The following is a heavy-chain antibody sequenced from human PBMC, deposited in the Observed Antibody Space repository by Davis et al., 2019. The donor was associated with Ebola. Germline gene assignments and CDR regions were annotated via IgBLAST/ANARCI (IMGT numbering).Heavy chain of an antibody. Sequence: AASVKVSCKASGGTFSSYAISWVRQAPGQGLEWIGWIVVGSGNTNYAQKFQGRVTITRDMSTSTSYLDLSNLRSDDTAVYYCAASAGTVGKFDYWGQGTLVTVSS. V-gene: IGHV1-58*02. CDR3: AASAGTVGKFDY. CDR1: GGTFSSYA. CDR2: IVVGSGNT. J-gene: IGHJ4*01. D-gene: IGHD1-14*01.